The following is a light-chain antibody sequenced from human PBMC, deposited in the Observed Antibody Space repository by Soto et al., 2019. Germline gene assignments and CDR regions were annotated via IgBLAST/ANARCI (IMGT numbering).Light chain of an antibody. CDR1: SSDAGGYNY. CDR2: EVS. V-gene: IGLV2-14*01. CDR3: SSYTRSSTSYV. Sequence: VLAQPASVSGSPGQSITISCTGTSSDAGGYNYVSWYQQHPGKAPKLMIYEVSNRPSRVSNRFSGSTSGNTASLTISGLQAEDEADYYCSSYTRSSTSYVFGTGTKVTVL. J-gene: IGLJ1*01.